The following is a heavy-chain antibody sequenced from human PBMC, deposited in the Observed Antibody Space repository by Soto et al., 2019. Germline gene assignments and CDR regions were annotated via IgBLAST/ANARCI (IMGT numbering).Heavy chain of an antibody. CDR1: GGSISSSSYY. CDR2: IYYSGST. J-gene: IGHJ4*02. Sequence: QLQLQESCPGLVKPLETLCLSCTVSGGSISSSSYYWGWIRQPPGKGLEWIGSIYYSGSTYYNPSLKSRVTISVDTSKNQFSLKLSSVTAADTAVYYCLGSGSYYDTNSSLDYWGQGTLVSVSS. CDR3: LGSGSYYDTNSSLDY. V-gene: IGHV4-39*01. D-gene: IGHD3-10*01.